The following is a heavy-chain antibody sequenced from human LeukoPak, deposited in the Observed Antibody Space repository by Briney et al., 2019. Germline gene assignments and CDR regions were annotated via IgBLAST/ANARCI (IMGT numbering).Heavy chain of an antibody. Sequence: VASVKVSCKASGGTFSSYAISWVRQAPGQGLEWMVGIIPIFGTANYAQKFQGRVTITADESTSTAYMELSSLRSEDTAVYYCARSYRVLWFGELLWGAFDIWGQGTMVTVSS. V-gene: IGHV1-69*13. CDR3: ARSYRVLWFGELLWGAFDI. D-gene: IGHD3-10*01. CDR1: GGTFSSYA. CDR2: IIPIFGTA. J-gene: IGHJ3*02.